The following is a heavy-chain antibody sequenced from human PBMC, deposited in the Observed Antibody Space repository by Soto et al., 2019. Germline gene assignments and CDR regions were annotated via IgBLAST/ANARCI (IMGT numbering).Heavy chain of an antibody. CDR2: ISAYNGNT. V-gene: IGHV1-18*01. J-gene: IGHJ4*02. Sequence: GASVKVSCKASGYTFTSYGISWVRQAPGQGLGWMGWISAYNGNTNYAQKLQGRVTMTTDTSTSTAYMELRSLRSDDTAVYYCARVSDFWSGYRSDFDYWGQGTLVTVSS. CDR1: GYTFTSYG. D-gene: IGHD3-3*01. CDR3: ARVSDFWSGYRSDFDY.